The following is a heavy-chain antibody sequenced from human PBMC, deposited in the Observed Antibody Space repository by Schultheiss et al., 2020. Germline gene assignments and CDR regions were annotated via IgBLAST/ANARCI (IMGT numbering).Heavy chain of an antibody. V-gene: IGHV3-49*04. CDR1: GFTFSSYA. CDR3: ARAVMDVVAATHFDY. Sequence: GGSLRLSCAASGFTFSSYAMSWVRQAPGKGLEWVGFIRSKAYGGTTEYAASVKGRFTISRDNSKNTLYLQMNSLRAEDTAVYYCARAVMDVVAATHFDYWGQGHLGTVSS. D-gene: IGHD5-12*01. J-gene: IGHJ4*02. CDR2: IRSKAYGGTT.